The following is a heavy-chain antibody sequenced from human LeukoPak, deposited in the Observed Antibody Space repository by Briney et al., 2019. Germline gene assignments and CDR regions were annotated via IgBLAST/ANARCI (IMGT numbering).Heavy chain of an antibody. CDR1: GGSISSSSYY. V-gene: IGHV4-39*07. Sequence: SETLSLTCTVSGGSISSSSYYWGWIRQPPGKVLEWIGSIYYSGSTYYNPSLKSRVTISVDTSKNQFSLKLRSVTAADTAVYYCARGADSSGYGHYYFDYWGQGTLVTVSS. D-gene: IGHD3-22*01. J-gene: IGHJ4*02. CDR2: IYYSGST. CDR3: ARGADSSGYGHYYFDY.